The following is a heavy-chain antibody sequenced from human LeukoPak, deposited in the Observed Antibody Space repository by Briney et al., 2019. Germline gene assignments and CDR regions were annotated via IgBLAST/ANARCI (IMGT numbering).Heavy chain of an antibody. J-gene: IGHJ4*02. D-gene: IGHD3-10*01. CDR2: IKQDGSER. CDR1: GFTLTSYW. Sequence: PGGALRLSCAAPGFTLTSYWMTWVRQAPGKGLEWVDNIKQDGSERYYVDCVKGRFTISRENVKNSLYLQMNSLRDEDTAVYYCARFSGSHCYFEFWGQGALVTVSS. V-gene: IGHV3-7*01. CDR3: ARFSGSHCYFEF.